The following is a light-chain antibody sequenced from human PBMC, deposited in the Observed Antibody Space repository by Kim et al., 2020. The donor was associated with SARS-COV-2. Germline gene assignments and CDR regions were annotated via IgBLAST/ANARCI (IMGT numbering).Light chain of an antibody. J-gene: IGKJ1*01. CDR1: QSVSSN. CDR3: QQYNDWPT. V-gene: IGKV3-15*01. CDR2: GAF. Sequence: EIVMTQSPATLSVSPGERATLSCRASQSVSSNLAWYQQKPGQAPRLLIYGAFTRATGIPARFSCGGSGSEFTLTISSLQSEDFAVYYCQQYNDWPTFGQGTKVDIK.